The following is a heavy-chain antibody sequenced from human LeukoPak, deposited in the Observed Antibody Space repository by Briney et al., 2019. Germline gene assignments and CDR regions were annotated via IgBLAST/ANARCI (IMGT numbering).Heavy chain of an antibody. CDR2: INHSGST. D-gene: IGHD3-22*01. V-gene: IGHV4-34*01. J-gene: IGHJ4*02. CDR1: GGSFSGYY. Sequence: PSDTLSLTCAVYGGSFSGYYWSWIRQPPGKGLEWIGEINHSGSTNYNPSLKSRVTISVDTSKYQFSLKLSSVTAADTAVYYCARGVVRSKSSGSLFDYWGQGTLVTVSS. CDR3: ARGVVRSKSSGSLFDY.